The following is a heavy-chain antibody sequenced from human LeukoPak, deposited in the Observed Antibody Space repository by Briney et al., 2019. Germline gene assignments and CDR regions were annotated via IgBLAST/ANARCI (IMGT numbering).Heavy chain of an antibody. V-gene: IGHV3-30*03. Sequence: GGSLRLSCAASGFTFSSYGMHWVRQAPGKGLEWVAVISYDGSNKYYADSVKGRFTISRDNSKNTLYLQMNSLRAEDTAVYYCARDWVTMVRGDGMDVWGQGTTVTVSS. CDR3: ARDWVTMVRGDGMDV. CDR1: GFTFSSYG. D-gene: IGHD3-10*01. CDR2: ISYDGSNK. J-gene: IGHJ6*02.